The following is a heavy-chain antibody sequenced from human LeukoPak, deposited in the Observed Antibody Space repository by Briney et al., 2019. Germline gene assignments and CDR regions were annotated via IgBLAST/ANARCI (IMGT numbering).Heavy chain of an antibody. V-gene: IGHV4-4*07. J-gene: IGHJ4*02. Sequence: SETLSLTCTVSGGSISSYYWSWIRQPAGKGLEWIGHIHSNGNTNYNPSLKSRITMSLDTSNNQFSLKLSSVAAADTAVYYCATDRGSGWYDYWGQGTLVTVSS. CDR3: ATDRGSGWYDY. D-gene: IGHD6-19*01. CDR2: IHSNGNT. CDR1: GGSISSYY.